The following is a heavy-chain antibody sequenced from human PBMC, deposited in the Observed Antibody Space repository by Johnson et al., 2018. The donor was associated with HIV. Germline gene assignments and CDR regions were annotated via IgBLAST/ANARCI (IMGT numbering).Heavy chain of an antibody. CDR3: ARDNSRSWFDYDAFDI. Sequence: QEQLVESGGGVVQPGRSLRLSCAASGFTFSSYAIHWVRQAPGKGLEWVAVISYDGSNKYYADSVKGRFTISRDNSKNTLYLQMNSLRAEDTAVYYCARDNSRSWFDYDAFDIWGQGTMVTVSS. CDR1: GFTFSSYA. D-gene: IGHD6-13*01. V-gene: IGHV3-30*04. J-gene: IGHJ3*02. CDR2: ISYDGSNK.